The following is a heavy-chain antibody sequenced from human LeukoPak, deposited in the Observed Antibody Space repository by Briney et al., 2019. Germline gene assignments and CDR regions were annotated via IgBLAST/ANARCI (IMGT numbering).Heavy chain of an antibody. D-gene: IGHD3-10*01. CDR1: GFTFSSYG. Sequence: GGSLRLSCAASGFTFSSYGMHWVRQAPGKGLEWVAVIWYDGSNKYYADSVNGRFTISRDNSKNTLYLQMNRLRAEDTAVYYCEKAVSGSYFYYYYGMDVWGQGTTVTVSS. CDR2: IWYDGSNK. V-gene: IGHV3-30*02. J-gene: IGHJ6*02. CDR3: EKAVSGSYFYYYYGMDV.